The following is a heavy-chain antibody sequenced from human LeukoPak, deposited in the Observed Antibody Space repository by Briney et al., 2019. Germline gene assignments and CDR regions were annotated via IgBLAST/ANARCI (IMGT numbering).Heavy chain of an antibody. Sequence: GGSLRLSCAASGFTFSSYGMHWVRQAPGKGLEWVAVISYDGSNKYYADSVKGRFTISRDSSKNTLYLQMNSLRAEDTAVYYCAKDYWSGYYDYWGQGTLVTVSS. CDR1: GFTFSSYG. V-gene: IGHV3-30*18. CDR2: ISYDGSNK. CDR3: AKDYWSGYYDY. J-gene: IGHJ4*02. D-gene: IGHD3-3*01.